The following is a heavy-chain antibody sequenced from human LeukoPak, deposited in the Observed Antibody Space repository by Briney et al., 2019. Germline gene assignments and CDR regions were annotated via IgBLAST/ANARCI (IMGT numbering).Heavy chain of an antibody. V-gene: IGHV4-39*02. Sequence: KPSETLSLTCTVSGGSITSGGYYWSWIRQPPGKGLEWIGSIYYSGTTYYSPSLKSRVTISVDTSKNHFSLKLSSVTAADTAVYYCARKRWLQPFDYWGQGTPVTVSS. CDR2: IYYSGTT. CDR3: ARKRWLQPFDY. CDR1: GGSITSGGYY. J-gene: IGHJ4*02. D-gene: IGHD5-24*01.